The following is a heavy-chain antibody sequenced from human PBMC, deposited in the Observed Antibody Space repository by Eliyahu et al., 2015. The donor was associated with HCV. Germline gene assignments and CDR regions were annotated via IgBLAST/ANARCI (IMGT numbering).Heavy chain of an antibody. CDR1: XFSLRNARMV. CDR2: IFSNDEK. V-gene: IGHV2-26*01. D-gene: IGHD3-16*02. CDR3: ARIGGVRYDYIWGSYRPQNGYYFDY. J-gene: IGHJ4*02. Sequence: QVTLKESGPVLVKPTETLTLTCTVXXFSLRNARMVVSWIXQPPGKALEWLAHIFSNDEKSYSXSLKSRLTISKDXSKSQVVLTMTNMDPVDTATYYCARIGGVRYDYIWGSYRPQNGYYFDYWGQGTLVTVSS.